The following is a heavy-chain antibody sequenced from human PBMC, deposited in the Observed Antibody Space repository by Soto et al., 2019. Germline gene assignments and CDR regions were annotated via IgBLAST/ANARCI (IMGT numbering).Heavy chain of an antibody. V-gene: IGHV4-39*01. CDR3: ARRLYYDSSGFEGGGMDV. J-gene: IGHJ6*02. D-gene: IGHD3-22*01. Sequence: SETLSLTCTVSGGSISTYYWGWIRQPPGKGLEWIGSIYYSGSTYYNPSLKSRVTISVDTSKNQFSLKLSSVTAADTAVYYCARRLYYDSSGFEGGGMDVWGQGTTVTVSS. CDR1: GGSISTYY. CDR2: IYYSGST.